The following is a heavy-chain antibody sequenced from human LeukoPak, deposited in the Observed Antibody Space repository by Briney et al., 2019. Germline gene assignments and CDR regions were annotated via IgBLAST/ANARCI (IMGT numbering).Heavy chain of an antibody. CDR2: IYPGDSDT. D-gene: IGHD3-22*01. V-gene: IGHV5-51*01. Sequence: GESLKISCKGSGYSFTSYWIGWVRQMPGKGLEWMGIIYPGDSDTRYSPSFQGQVTISADKSISTAYLQWSSLKASDTAMYYCARPSGWYGDYCDSSGYYFDYWGQGTLVTVSS. CDR3: ARPSGWYGDYCDSSGYYFDY. J-gene: IGHJ4*02. CDR1: GYSFTSYW.